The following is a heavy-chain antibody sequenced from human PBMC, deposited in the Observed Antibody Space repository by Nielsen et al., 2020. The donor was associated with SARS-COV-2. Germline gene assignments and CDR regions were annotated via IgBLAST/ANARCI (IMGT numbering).Heavy chain of an antibody. D-gene: IGHD3-22*01. CDR1: GGSISSYY. Sequence: SETLSLTCTVSGGSISSYYWNWIRQPPGKGLEWIGYIYYSGSTSYSPSLKSRVTISMDTSKNQFSLRLSSVTAADTAVYYCARAKQPGITMIVVVTHWYFDLWGRGTLVTVSS. J-gene: IGHJ2*01. CDR3: ARAKQPGITMIVVVTHWYFDL. V-gene: IGHV4-59*13. CDR2: IYYSGST.